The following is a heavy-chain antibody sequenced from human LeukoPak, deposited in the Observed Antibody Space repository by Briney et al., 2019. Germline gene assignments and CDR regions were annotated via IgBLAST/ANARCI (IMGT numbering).Heavy chain of an antibody. Sequence: ASVKVSCKASGYTFTSYYMHWVRQAPGQGLEWMGIINPSGGSTSYAQKFQGRVTMTRDMSTSTVYMELSSLRSEDTAVYYCARLDYYYDSSGYSLDYWGQGTLVTVSS. D-gene: IGHD3-22*01. V-gene: IGHV1-46*01. CDR3: ARLDYYYDSSGYSLDY. J-gene: IGHJ4*02. CDR1: GYTFTSYY. CDR2: INPSGGST.